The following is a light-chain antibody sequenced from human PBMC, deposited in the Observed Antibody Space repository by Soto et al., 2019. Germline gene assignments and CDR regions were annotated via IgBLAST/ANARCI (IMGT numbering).Light chain of an antibody. CDR1: QSVSSS. Sequence: EIVLTQSPATMSLSPGERATLSCRASQSVSSSLAWYQQKPGLAPRLLIYDASKRATGIAPRFSGSGSGTDFTLTISSLEPEDFAIYYCQQRSNWPPIFTFGPGTKVDIK. CDR3: QQRSNWPPIFT. J-gene: IGKJ3*01. V-gene: IGKV3-11*01. CDR2: DAS.